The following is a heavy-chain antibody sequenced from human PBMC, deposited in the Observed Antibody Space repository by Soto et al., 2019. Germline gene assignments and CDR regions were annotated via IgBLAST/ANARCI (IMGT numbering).Heavy chain of an antibody. J-gene: IGHJ3*02. CDR1: GYRFTNFW. V-gene: IGHV5-51*01. CDR2: IYPGDSDT. D-gene: IGHD1-26*01. CDR3: AKTYSGDSNDAFDI. Sequence: PGESLKISCTGSGYRFTNFWIGWVRQMPGKGLEWMGIIYPGDSDTTYGPPFEGQVTFSADRSTSTAYLEWSSLRASDTAMYYCAKTYSGDSNDAFDIWGQGTLVTVSS.